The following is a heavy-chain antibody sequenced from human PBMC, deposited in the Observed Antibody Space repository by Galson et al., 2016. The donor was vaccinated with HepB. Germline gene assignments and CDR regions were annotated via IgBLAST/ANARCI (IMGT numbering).Heavy chain of an antibody. V-gene: IGHV3-53*01. J-gene: IGHJ2*01. D-gene: IGHD3-22*01. CDR1: GFTVSSSY. CDR2: LYSGGGST. CDR3: ARVYDGSGFLSRGWYFDL. Sequence: SLRLSCAASGFTVSSSYISWVRQAPGKGLEWVSILYSGGGSTHYADSVKGRFAISRDHSKNTLYLQMNSLRAEDTAVYFCARVYDGSGFLSRGWYFDLWGRGTLVTVSS.